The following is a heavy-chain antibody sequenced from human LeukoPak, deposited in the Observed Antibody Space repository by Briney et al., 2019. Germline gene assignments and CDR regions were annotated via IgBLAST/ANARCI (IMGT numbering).Heavy chain of an antibody. D-gene: IGHD2-15*01. V-gene: IGHV3-21*01. J-gene: IGHJ4*02. CDR2: ISSSGRHI. CDR3: ARDRDRYCSGGSCLVFDY. Sequence: GGSLRLSCTVSGFTFGSYSMHWVRQAPGKGLEWVSSISSSGRHIFYADSMKGRLTISRDNAQNSLYLQMNSLRAEDTAVYYCARDRDRYCSGGSCLVFDYWGQGTLVTVSS. CDR1: GFTFGSYS.